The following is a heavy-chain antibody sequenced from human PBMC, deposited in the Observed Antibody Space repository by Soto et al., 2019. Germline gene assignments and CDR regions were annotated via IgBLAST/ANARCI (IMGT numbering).Heavy chain of an antibody. J-gene: IGHJ4*02. CDR2: IYYSGST. CDR1: GGSISSYY. Sequence: PSETLSLTCTVSGGSISSYYWSWIRQPPGKGLEWIGYIYYSGSTNYNPSLKSRVTISVDTSKNQFSLKLSSVTAADTAVYYCARGRYCGGDCYSGASYYFDYWGQGTPVTVSS. D-gene: IGHD2-21*02. CDR3: ARGRYCGGDCYSGASYYFDY. V-gene: IGHV4-59*01.